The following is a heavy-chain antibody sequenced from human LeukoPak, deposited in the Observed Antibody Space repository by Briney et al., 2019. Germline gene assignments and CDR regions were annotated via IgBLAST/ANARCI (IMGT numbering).Heavy chain of an antibody. V-gene: IGHV3-21*01. CDR1: GFTFSSYS. J-gene: IGHJ5*02. CDR2: ISSSSSYI. Sequence: PGGSLRLSCAVSGFTFSSYSMNWVRQAPGKGLEWVSSISSSSSYIYYADSVKGRFTISRDNAKNSLYLQMNSLRAEDTAVYYCARISDTAARPWNWFDPWGQGTLVTVSS. D-gene: IGHD6-6*01. CDR3: ARISDTAARPWNWFDP.